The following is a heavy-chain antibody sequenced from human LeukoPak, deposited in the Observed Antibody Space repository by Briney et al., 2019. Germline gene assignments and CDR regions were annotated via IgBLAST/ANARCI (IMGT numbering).Heavy chain of an antibody. CDR2: IYYSGST. V-gene: IGHV4-59*12. Sequence: SETLSLTCTVSGGSISSYYWSWIRQPPGKGLEWIGYIYYSGSTNYNPSLKSRVTISVDTSKNQFSLKLSSVTAADTAVYYCVRVSMPYGSGSHYFDYWGQGTLVTVSS. D-gene: IGHD3-10*01. J-gene: IGHJ4*01. CDR3: VRVSMPYGSGSHYFDY. CDR1: GGSISSYY.